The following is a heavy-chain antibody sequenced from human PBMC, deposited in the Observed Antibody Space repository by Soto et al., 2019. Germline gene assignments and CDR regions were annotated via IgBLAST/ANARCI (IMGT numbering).Heavy chain of an antibody. CDR3: AKDRGEYTSSPCDS. D-gene: IGHD3-10*01. Sequence: EVQLLESGGGLVQPGGSLRLSCAASGFTFSNSAMSWVRQAPGKGLELVSVISGSGGRTYYADSVKGRFTISRDNSKNTLYLHMNSLRAEDAAVYYCAKDRGEYTSSPCDSWGQGTLVTVSS. J-gene: IGHJ5*01. CDR1: GFTFSNSA. CDR2: ISGSGGRT. V-gene: IGHV3-23*01.